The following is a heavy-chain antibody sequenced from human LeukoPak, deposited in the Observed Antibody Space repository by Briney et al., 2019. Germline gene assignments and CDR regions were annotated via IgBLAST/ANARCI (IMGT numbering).Heavy chain of an antibody. J-gene: IGHJ4*02. D-gene: IGHD2-21*01. Sequence: GSVEVSCKASGYTFTSYYMHWVRQAPGQGLEWMGIINPSGGSTSYAQKFQGRVTMTRDTSMSTVYMELRSLRSEDTAVYYCARDPSGAFLDYWGQGTLVTVSS. CDR1: GYTFTSYY. V-gene: IGHV1-46*03. CDR2: INPSGGST. CDR3: ARDPSGAFLDY.